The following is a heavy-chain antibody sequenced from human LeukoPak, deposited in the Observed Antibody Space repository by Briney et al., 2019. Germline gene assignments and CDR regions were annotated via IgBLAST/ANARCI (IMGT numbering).Heavy chain of an antibody. J-gene: IGHJ3*02. Sequence: ASVKVSCKASGYTFTGYYMHWVRQAPGQGLEWMGWINPNSGGTNYAQKFQGRVTMTRDTSISTAYMELGRLRSDDTAVYYCASLAPLYYDFWSGPGAAFDIWGQGTMATVSS. V-gene: IGHV1-2*02. D-gene: IGHD3-3*01. CDR1: GYTFTGYY. CDR3: ASLAPLYYDFWSGPGAAFDI. CDR2: INPNSGGT.